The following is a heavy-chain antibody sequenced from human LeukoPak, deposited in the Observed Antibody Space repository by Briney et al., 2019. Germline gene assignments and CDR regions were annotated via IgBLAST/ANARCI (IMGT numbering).Heavy chain of an antibody. Sequence: SETLFLTCAVYGGSFSGYYWSWIRQPPGKGLEWIGEINHSGSTNYNPSLKSRVTISVDTSKNQFSLKLSSVTAADTAVYYCARGRPQVRRAFDIWGQGTMVTVSS. V-gene: IGHV4-34*01. CDR1: GGSFSGYY. CDR3: ARGRPQVRRAFDI. J-gene: IGHJ3*02. CDR2: INHSGST. D-gene: IGHD6-6*01.